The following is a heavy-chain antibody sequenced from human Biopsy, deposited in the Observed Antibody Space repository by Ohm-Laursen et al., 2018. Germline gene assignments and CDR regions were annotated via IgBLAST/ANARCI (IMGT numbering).Heavy chain of an antibody. J-gene: IGHJ1*01. CDR1: GGTFSNYG. CDR2: NIPILGTG. CDR3: ATKLTGYFHH. V-gene: IGHV1-69*06. Sequence: ESSVKVSCKAPGGTFSNYGVNWVRQAPGQGLEWLGGNIPILGTGNYAQKFQDRVTVAADTSTSTATMELRSLRSDDTAVYYRATKLTGYFHHWGQGTLVIVSS. D-gene: IGHD3-9*01.